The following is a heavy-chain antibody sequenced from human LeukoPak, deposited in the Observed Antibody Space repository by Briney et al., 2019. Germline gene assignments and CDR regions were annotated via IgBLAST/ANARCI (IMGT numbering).Heavy chain of an antibody. CDR3: ARGPSFGGFDI. Sequence: GGSLRLSCAATGFTFSSCSMNWVRQAPGKGLEWVSYISSGSSSIYYADSVKGRFTISRDNAENPLYLQMNSLRDEDTAVYYCARGPSFGGFDIWGQGTMVTVSS. V-gene: IGHV3-48*02. D-gene: IGHD3-10*01. CDR1: GFTFSSCS. J-gene: IGHJ3*02. CDR2: ISSGSSSI.